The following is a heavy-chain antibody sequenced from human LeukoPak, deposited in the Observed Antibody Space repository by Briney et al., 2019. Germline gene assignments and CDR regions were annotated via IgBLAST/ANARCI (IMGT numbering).Heavy chain of an antibody. CDR2: ISAYNGNT. CDR1: GYTFTSYG. CDR3: ARVVVVAATLAVCYDY. V-gene: IGHV1-18*01. J-gene: IGHJ4*02. Sequence: ASVKVSCKASGYTFTSYGISWVRQAPGQGLEWMGWISAYNGNTDYAQKLQGRVTMTTDTSTSTAYMELRSLRSDDTAVYYCARVVVVAATLAVCYDYWGQGTLVTVSS. D-gene: IGHD2-15*01.